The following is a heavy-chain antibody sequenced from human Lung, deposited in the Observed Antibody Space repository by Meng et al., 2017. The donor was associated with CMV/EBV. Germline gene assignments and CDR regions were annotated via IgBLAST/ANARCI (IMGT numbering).Heavy chain of an antibody. D-gene: IGHD3-3*01. CDR3: AISPGGPYDCRGGYFYYGSDV. V-gene: IGHV1-18*01. Sequence: ASXXVSXKASGYTFTSYGISWVRQAPGQGLEWMGWISAYNGNTNHAQKLQGRVTLTTDTSTSTAYMELRSLRSDDTAVYYCAISPGGPYDCRGGYFYYGSDVWXKGTXVTVSS. J-gene: IGHJ6*04. CDR1: GYTFTSYG. CDR2: ISAYNGNT.